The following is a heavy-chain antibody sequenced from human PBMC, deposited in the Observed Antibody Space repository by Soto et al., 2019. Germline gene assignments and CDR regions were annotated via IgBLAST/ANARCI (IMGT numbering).Heavy chain of an antibody. V-gene: IGHV4-39*01. D-gene: IGHD6-13*01. Sequence: QLQLQESGPGLVKPSETLSLTCTVSGGSISSSSFHWGWIRQPPGKGLEWIGSIYYSGSTYYSPSLKSPVTISVDTSKNQCSRKLSSVTAADTAVYYCARRERAAGTDWWFDPWGQGTLVTVSS. CDR2: IYYSGST. CDR1: GGSISSSSFH. CDR3: ARRERAAGTDWWFDP. J-gene: IGHJ5*02.